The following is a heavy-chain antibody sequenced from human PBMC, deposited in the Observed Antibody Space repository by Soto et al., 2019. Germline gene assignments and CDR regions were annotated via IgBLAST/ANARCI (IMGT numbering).Heavy chain of an antibody. D-gene: IGHD4-17*01. J-gene: IGHJ6*02. V-gene: IGHV3-33*01. CDR2: IWYDGSNK. Sequence: QVQLVESGGGEVQPGRSLRLSCAASGFTFSSYGMHWVRQAPGKGLEWVAVIWYDGSNKYYADSVKGRFTISRDNSKNTLYLQMNSLRAEDTAVYYCARETTVTTMISDYGMDVWGQGTTVTVSS. CDR3: ARETTVTTMISDYGMDV. CDR1: GFTFSSYG.